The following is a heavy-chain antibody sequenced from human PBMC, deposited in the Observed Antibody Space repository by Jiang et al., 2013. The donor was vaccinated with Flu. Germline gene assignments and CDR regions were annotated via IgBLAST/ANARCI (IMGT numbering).Heavy chain of an antibody. J-gene: IGHJ4*02. CDR1: GGSISSYY. Sequence: GLVKPSETLSLTCTVSGGSISSYYWSWIRQPPGKGLEWIGYIYYSGNTNYNPSLKSRVTISVDTSKNQFSLKLSSVTAADTAVYYCARGQPEYDSSGYSHWGQGTLVTVSS. CDR3: ARGQPEYDSSGYSH. V-gene: IGHV4-59*01. D-gene: IGHD3-22*01. CDR2: IYYSGNT.